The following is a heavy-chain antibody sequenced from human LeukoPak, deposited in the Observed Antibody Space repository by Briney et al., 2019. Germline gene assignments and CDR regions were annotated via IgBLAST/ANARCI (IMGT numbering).Heavy chain of an antibody. CDR3: AKSSADYFYDSSGYYVDFDY. V-gene: IGHV3-23*01. D-gene: IGHD3-22*01. CDR1: GFTFRTYA. Sequence: GGSLRLSCAASGFTFRTYAMSWVRQAPGKGLEWVSTISGSGDYIYYADSVKGRFTISRDNSKNTLYVQMNSLRAEDTAVYYCAKSSADYFYDSSGYYVDFDYWGQGTLVTVSS. CDR2: ISGSGDYI. J-gene: IGHJ4*02.